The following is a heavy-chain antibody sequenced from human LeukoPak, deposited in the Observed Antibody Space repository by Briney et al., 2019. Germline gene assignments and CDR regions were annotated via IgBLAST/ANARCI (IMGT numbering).Heavy chain of an antibody. CDR1: GGSISSYY. CDR3: ARGRAPIQNYYYYYMDV. D-gene: IGHD5-18*01. V-gene: IGHV4-4*07. Sequence: SETLSLTCTVSGGSISSYYWSWLRQPAGKGLEWIGRIYTSGSTNYNPSLKSRVTMSVDTSKNQFSLKLSSVTAADTAVYYCARGRAPIQNYYYYYMDVWGKGTTVTISS. CDR2: IYTSGST. J-gene: IGHJ6*03.